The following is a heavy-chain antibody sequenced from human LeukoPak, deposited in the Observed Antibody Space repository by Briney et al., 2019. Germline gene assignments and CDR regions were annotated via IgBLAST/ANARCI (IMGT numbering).Heavy chain of an antibody. CDR1: GFSFSTYG. J-gene: IGHJ4*02. Sequence: GGSLRLSCVASGFSFSTYGLHWVRQAPGKGLEWVAVISYNGDNKHYAESVKGRFTISRDNSKNTLDLQVNSLSPEDTAVYYCVRDGDAYNFDCWGQGTLVVVSS. CDR3: VRDGDAYNFDC. V-gene: IGHV3-30*03. D-gene: IGHD5-24*01. CDR2: ISYNGDNK.